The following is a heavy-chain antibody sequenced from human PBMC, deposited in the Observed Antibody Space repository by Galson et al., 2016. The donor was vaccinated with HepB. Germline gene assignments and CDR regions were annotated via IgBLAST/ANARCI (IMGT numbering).Heavy chain of an antibody. CDR3: ARDTGIAAPGYHYSMDV. CDR2: MSYDGVNK. V-gene: IGHV3-30-3*01. CDR1: GFTFSTFS. J-gene: IGHJ6*03. D-gene: IGHD6-13*01. Sequence: SLRLSCAASGFTFSTFSIHWVRQAPGKGLEWVAVMSYDGVNKYYADSLKGRFTISRDNSKNTLYLQMDTLRPDDTGVYYCARDTGIAAPGYHYSMDVWGKGTTVTVSS.